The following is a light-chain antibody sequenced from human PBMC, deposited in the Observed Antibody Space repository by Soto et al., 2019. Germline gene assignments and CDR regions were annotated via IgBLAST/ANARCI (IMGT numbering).Light chain of an antibody. CDR2: DVT. J-gene: IGLJ1*01. CDR3: SSFTGSSYV. V-gene: IGLV2-14*01. CDR1: SSDVGNNNC. Sequence: QSALTQPASVSGSPGQSITISCTGTSSDVGNNNCVSWYQQNPGKAPKVMICDVTNRPSGVSNRFAGSKSGNTASLTISRLQAEDEADYYCSSFTGSSYVFGTGSKLTVL.